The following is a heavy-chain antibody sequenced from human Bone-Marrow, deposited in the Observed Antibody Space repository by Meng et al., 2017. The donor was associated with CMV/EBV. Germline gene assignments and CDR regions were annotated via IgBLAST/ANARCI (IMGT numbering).Heavy chain of an antibody. D-gene: IGHD1-1*01. J-gene: IGHJ6*02. Sequence: GESLKISCAASGFTFSSYAMTWVRQAPGKGLEWVSLIINSGGNTYYADSVKGRFTISSDNSKNTQYLQMNSLRAEDTAVYYCAKSDRTSYYFYYLDVWGQGTTVTVSS. CDR3: AKSDRTSYYFYYLDV. CDR1: GFTFSSYA. CDR2: IINSGGNT. V-gene: IGHV3-23*01.